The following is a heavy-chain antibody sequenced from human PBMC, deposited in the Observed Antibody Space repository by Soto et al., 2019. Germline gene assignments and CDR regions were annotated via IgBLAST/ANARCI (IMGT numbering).Heavy chain of an antibody. CDR1: GYTFSSYA. CDR2: IIAIYGTA. D-gene: IGHD6-13*01. V-gene: IGHV1-69*13. CDR3: ARAPYSSSWYDYYFDY. J-gene: IGHJ4*02. Sequence: GASVKVSCTASGYTFSSYAMHWVRHAPGQGLEWMGWIIAIYGTANYAQKFQGRVTITADESTSTAYMELSSLRSEDTAVYYCARAPYSSSWYDYYFDYWGQGTLVTVSS.